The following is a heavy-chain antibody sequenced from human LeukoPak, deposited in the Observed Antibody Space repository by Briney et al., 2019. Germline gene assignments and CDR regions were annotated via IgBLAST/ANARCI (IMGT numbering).Heavy chain of an antibody. Sequence: NPSETLSLTCAVYGGSISSYYWSWIRQPPGKGLEWIGYIYYSGSTNYNPSLKSRVTISVDTSKNQFSLKLSSVTAADTAVYYCARSQIYGAFDIWGQGTMVTVSS. CDR1: GGSISSYY. CDR2: IYYSGST. J-gene: IGHJ3*02. V-gene: IGHV4-59*01. D-gene: IGHD3-16*01. CDR3: ARSQIYGAFDI.